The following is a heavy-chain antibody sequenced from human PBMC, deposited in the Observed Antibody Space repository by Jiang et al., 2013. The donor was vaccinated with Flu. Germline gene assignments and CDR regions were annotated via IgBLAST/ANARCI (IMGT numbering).Heavy chain of an antibody. CDR1: GFSVSRKY. V-gene: IGHV3-53*01. CDR3: TRAPYDGERTY. Sequence: RLSCAASGFSVSRKYMSWVRQAPGKGLELVSVLYSGDTTYYADSVKGRFTISRDNSKNTLYLQMNSLRVDDTAMYFCTRAPYDGERTYWGQGTLVTVSS. D-gene: IGHD4-23*01. J-gene: IGHJ4*02. CDR2: LYSGDTT.